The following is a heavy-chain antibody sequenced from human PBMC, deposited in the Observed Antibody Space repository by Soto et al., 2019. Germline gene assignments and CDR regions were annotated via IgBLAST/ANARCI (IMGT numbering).Heavy chain of an antibody. CDR3: TREYVLRYFDWHSDY. Sequence: GGSLRLSCTASGFTLGDYAMSWFRQAPGKGLEWVGFIRSKAYGGTTEYAASVKGRFTISRDDSKSIAYLQMNSLKTEDTAVYYCTREYVLRYFDWHSDYWGQGTLVTVSS. CDR2: IRSKAYGGTT. J-gene: IGHJ4*02. D-gene: IGHD3-9*01. V-gene: IGHV3-49*03. CDR1: GFTLGDYA.